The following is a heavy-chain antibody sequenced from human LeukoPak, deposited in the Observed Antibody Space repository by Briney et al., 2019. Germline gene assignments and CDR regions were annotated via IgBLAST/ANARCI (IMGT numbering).Heavy chain of an antibody. D-gene: IGHD6-13*01. CDR2: INLSGST. CDR1: GGSFSGYY. CDR3: ARLKRYSSSWKLTYYYYYMDV. Sequence: PSETLSLTCAVYGGSFSGYYWSGIRQPLGKGVGWIGEINLSGSTKYNLSHKSRVTISVDTSKNQFSLKLSSVTAADTAVYYCARLKRYSSSWKLTYYYYYMDVWGKGPTVTVSS. J-gene: IGHJ6*03. V-gene: IGHV4-34*01.